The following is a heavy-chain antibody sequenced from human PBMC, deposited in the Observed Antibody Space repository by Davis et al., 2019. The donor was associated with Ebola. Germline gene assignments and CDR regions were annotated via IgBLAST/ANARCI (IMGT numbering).Heavy chain of an antibody. CDR2: ISSSGSTI. CDR1: GFTFSDYY. J-gene: IGHJ3*02. D-gene: IGHD3-22*01. Sequence: PGGSLRLSCAASGFTFSDYYMSWIRQAPGKGLEWVSYISSSGSTIYYADSVKGRFTISRDNAKNSLYLQMNGLRADDTAVYYCARDSVVVGPWLHDAFDIWGQGTMVTVSS. V-gene: IGHV3-11*01. CDR3: ARDSVVVGPWLHDAFDI.